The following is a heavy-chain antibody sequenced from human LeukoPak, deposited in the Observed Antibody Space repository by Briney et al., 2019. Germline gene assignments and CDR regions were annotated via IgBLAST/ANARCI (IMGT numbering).Heavy chain of an antibody. D-gene: IGHD3-10*01. CDR2: ISAYNGNT. CDR1: GYTFTSYG. J-gene: IGHJ4*02. Sequence: ASVKVSCKASGYTFTSYGISWVRQVPGQGLEWMGWISAYNGNTNYAQKLQGRVTMTTDTSTSTAYMELRSLRSDDTAVYYCARRDNTMVRGVIRYYFDYWGQGTLVTVSS. CDR3: ARRDNTMVRGVIRYYFDY. V-gene: IGHV1-18*01.